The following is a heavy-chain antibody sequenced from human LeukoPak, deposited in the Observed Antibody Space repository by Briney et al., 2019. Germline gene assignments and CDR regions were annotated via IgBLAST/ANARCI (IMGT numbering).Heavy chain of an antibody. CDR2: INPSGGST. CDR3: ARGKYYYDSSGYYDEPGHY. CDR1: GYTFTSYY. Sequence: ASVKVSCKASGYTFTSYYMHWVRQAPGQGLEWMGIINPSGGSTSYAQKFQGRVTTTRDTSTSTVYMELSSLRSEDTAVYYCARGKYYYDSSGYYDEPGHYWGQGTLVTVSS. J-gene: IGHJ4*02. V-gene: IGHV1-46*01. D-gene: IGHD3-22*01.